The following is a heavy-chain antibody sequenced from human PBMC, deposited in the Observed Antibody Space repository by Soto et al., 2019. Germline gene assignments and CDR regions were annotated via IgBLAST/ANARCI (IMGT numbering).Heavy chain of an antibody. CDR2: IKNKLDGVTT. D-gene: IGHD3-3*01. V-gene: IGHV3-15*05. Sequence: PWGSLLLSCTTSGMTFINAWMNWVGQAPGKGPEWVGRIKNKLDGVTTDYAAPVKGRFNISRDDSKNTLYLQMNSLRTEDTAVYYCTTGELAFLSGYTNYFDPWGRGTLVTVSS. CDR1: GMTFINAW. CDR3: TTGELAFLSGYTNYFDP. J-gene: IGHJ5*02.